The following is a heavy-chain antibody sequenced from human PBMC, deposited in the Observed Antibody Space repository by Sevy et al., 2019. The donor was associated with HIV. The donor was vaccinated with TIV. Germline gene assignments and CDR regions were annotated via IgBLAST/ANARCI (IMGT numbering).Heavy chain of an antibody. Sequence: ASVKVSCKASGYTFTSYYMHWVRQAPGQGLEWMGIINPSGGSTSYAQKFQGTVTMTRDTSTSAVYMELSSLRSEDTAVYYCARDLDGPIKYSSGGGCYSVSFDYWGQGTLVTVSS. J-gene: IGHJ4*02. V-gene: IGHV1-46*01. CDR3: ARDLDGPIKYSSGGGCYSVSFDY. D-gene: IGHD2-15*01. CDR1: GYTFTSYY. CDR2: INPSGGST.